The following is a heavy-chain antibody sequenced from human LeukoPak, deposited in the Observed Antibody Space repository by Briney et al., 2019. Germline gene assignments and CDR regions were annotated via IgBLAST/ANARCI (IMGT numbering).Heavy chain of an antibody. Sequence: SETLSLTCTVSGGSISSSSYYWGWIRQPPGKGLEWIGSIYYSGSTYYNPSLKSRVTVSVDTSKNQFSLKLSSVTAADTAVYYCARSTIFGVVDAFDIWGQGTMVTVSS. CDR1: GGSISSSSYY. CDR3: ARSTIFGVVDAFDI. D-gene: IGHD3-3*01. V-gene: IGHV4-39*01. J-gene: IGHJ3*02. CDR2: IYYSGST.